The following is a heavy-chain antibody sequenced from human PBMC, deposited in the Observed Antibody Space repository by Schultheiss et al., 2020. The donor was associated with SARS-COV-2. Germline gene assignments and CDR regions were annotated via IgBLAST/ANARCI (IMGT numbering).Heavy chain of an antibody. Sequence: SETLSLTCAVSGGSISSGGYSWSWIRQPPGKGLEWIGYIYHSGSTNYNPSLKSRVTISVDTSKNQFSLKLSSVTAADTAVYYCARRGPNWGYEVDYWGQGTLVTVSS. D-gene: IGHD7-27*01. CDR1: GGSISSGGYS. CDR2: IYHSGST. CDR3: ARRGPNWGYEVDY. J-gene: IGHJ4*02. V-gene: IGHV4-30-2*01.